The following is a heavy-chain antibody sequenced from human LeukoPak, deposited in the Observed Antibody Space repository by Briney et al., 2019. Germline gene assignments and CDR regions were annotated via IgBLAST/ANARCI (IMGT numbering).Heavy chain of an antibody. V-gene: IGHV4-59*02. CDR1: GGSVTRNY. D-gene: IGHD3-16*01. J-gene: IGHJ4*02. CDR3: ARIVTGGASFDS. CDR2: IYYSGST. Sequence: SETLSLTCTVSGGSVTRNYWSWLRQPPGKGLEWIGYIYYSGSTNYSPSLKSRITMSVDPSKNQFSLNLNSVTAADTAVYYCARIVTGGASFDSWVQGTLVTVSS.